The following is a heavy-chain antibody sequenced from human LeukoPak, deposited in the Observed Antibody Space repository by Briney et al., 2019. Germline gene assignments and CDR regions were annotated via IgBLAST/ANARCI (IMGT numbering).Heavy chain of an antibody. Sequence: SETLSLTCTVSGGSISSTNHYWSRIRQPPGKGLEWIGVIYYSGSTYYNPSLKSRVTISVDTSKNQFSLKLSSVTAADTAVYYCAGGYDYTSISVDYWGQGTLVTVSS. CDR3: AGGYDYTSISVDY. CDR1: GGSISSTNHY. V-gene: IGHV4-39*01. D-gene: IGHD4-11*01. J-gene: IGHJ4*02. CDR2: IYYSGST.